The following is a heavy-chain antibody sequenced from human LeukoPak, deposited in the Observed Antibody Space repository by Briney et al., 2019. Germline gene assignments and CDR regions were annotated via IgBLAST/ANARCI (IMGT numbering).Heavy chain of an antibody. D-gene: IGHD3-22*01. V-gene: IGHV3-21*01. J-gene: IGHJ3*02. Sequence: GGSLRLSCAASGFTFSSYSMCWVRQAPGKGLEWVSSISSSSSYIYYADSVKGRFTISRDNAKNSLYLQMNSLRAEDTAVYYCARDSSGYYQNAFDIWGQGTMVTVSS. CDR1: GFTFSSYS. CDR3: ARDSSGYYQNAFDI. CDR2: ISSSSSYI.